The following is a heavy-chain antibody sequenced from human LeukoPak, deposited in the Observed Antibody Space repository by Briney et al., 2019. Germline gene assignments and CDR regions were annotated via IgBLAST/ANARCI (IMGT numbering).Heavy chain of an antibody. D-gene: IGHD1-1*01. CDR3: ARGPRSGWNDVWFDP. J-gene: IGHJ5*02. CDR1: GYTFTSYD. V-gene: IGHV1-8*01. Sequence: ASVKVSCKASGYTFTSYDINWVPQGAGQGLEWLGWMNPNSGNTGYAQKFQGRVTMTRNTSISTAYMELSSLRSEDTAVYYCARGPRSGWNDVWFDPWGQGTLVTVSS. CDR2: MNPNSGNT.